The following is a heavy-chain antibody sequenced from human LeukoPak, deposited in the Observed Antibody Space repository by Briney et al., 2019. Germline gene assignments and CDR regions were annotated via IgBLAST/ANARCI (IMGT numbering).Heavy chain of an antibody. D-gene: IGHD5-18*01. CDR2: IIPIFGTA. Sequence: GASVKVSCKASGGTFSSYAISWVRQAPGQGLEWMGGIIPIFGTANYAQKFQGRVTITADESTSTAYMELSSLRSEDTAAYYCAVDTAMANPGYWGQGTLVTVSS. V-gene: IGHV1-69*01. CDR1: GGTFSSYA. J-gene: IGHJ4*02. CDR3: AVDTAMANPGY.